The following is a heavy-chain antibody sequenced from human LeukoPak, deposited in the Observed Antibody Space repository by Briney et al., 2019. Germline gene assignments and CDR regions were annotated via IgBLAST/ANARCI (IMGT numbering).Heavy chain of an antibody. D-gene: IGHD6-19*01. V-gene: IGHV3-48*01. CDR3: ARGLYSSGWYARYYYYYMDV. CDR2: ISSSSSTI. CDR1: GFTFRSYS. Sequence: GGSLRLSWAASGFTFRSYSMNWVRQAPGKGLGGVGYISSSSSTIYYAGSVKGRFTISRDNAKNSLYLQMNSLRAEDTAVYYCARGLYSSGWYARYYYYYMDVWGKGTTVTVSS. J-gene: IGHJ6*03.